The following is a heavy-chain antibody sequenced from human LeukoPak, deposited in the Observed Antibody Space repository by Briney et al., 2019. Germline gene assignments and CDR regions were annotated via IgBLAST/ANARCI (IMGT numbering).Heavy chain of an antibody. CDR1: GFTFSSYG. J-gene: IGHJ4*02. CDR3: AKGHDPYIAVAGPYYFDY. V-gene: IGHV3-30*18. D-gene: IGHD6-19*01. Sequence: QPGRSLRLSCAASGFTFSSYGMHWVRQAPGKGLEWVAVISYDGSNKYYADSVKGRFTISRDNSKNTLYLQMNSLRAEDTAVYYCAKGHDPYIAVAGPYYFDYWGQGTLVTVSS. CDR2: ISYDGSNK.